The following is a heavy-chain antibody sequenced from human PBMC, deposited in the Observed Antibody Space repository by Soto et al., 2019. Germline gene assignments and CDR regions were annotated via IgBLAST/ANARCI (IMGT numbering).Heavy chain of an antibody. CDR3: ARRHQAFYYDSRTTAPDY. Sequence: PGESLKISCMVSGYTFTNYWIDWVRQVPGKGLEWMGIIYPGDSDTRYSPSFKGQVTISADRSITTAYLQWSSLKASDTAMYYCARRHQAFYYDSRTTAPDYWGQGTLVTVSS. CDR1: GYTFTNYW. D-gene: IGHD3-22*01. J-gene: IGHJ4*02. CDR2: IYPGDSDT. V-gene: IGHV5-51*01.